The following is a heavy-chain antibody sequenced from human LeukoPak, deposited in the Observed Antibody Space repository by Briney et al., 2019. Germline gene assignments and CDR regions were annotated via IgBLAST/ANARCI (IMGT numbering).Heavy chain of an antibody. CDR2: ISSSGRTI. V-gene: IGHV3-48*04. D-gene: IGHD6-19*01. J-gene: IGHJ4*02. CDR1: GFTFSSYS. Sequence: GGSLRLSCAASGFTFSSYSTNWVRQAPGKGLEWVSYISSSGRTIFYADSVKGRFTISRDNAKNSLYLQMDSLRAEDTAVYYCARDRSGWYDYWGQGTLVTVSS. CDR3: ARDRSGWYDY.